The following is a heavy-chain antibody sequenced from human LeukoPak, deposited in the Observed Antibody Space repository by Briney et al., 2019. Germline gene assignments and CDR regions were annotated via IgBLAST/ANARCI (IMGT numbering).Heavy chain of an antibody. Sequence: SETLALTCTVSGGSISSYYWSWIRQPPGKGLEWIGYIYYSGSTNYNPSLKSRVTMSVDTSKNQFSLKLSSVTAADTAVYYCAGDSSGYYPAFDIWGQGTMVTVSS. CDR2: IYYSGST. J-gene: IGHJ3*02. V-gene: IGHV4-59*12. CDR1: GGSISSYY. D-gene: IGHD3-22*01. CDR3: AGDSSGYYPAFDI.